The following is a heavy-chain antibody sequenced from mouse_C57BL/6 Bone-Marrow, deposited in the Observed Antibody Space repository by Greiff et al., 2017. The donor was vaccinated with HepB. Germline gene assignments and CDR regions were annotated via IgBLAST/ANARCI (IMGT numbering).Heavy chain of an antibody. CDR3: ARLTGTRAMDY. Sequence: EVKLVESGGGLVQPGGSLKLSCAASGFTFSDYYMYWVRQTPEKRLEWVAYISNGGGSTYYPDTVKGRFTISRDNAKNTLYLQMSRLKSEDTAMYYCARLTGTRAMDYWGQGTSVTVSS. V-gene: IGHV5-12*01. D-gene: IGHD4-1*01. J-gene: IGHJ4*01. CDR2: ISNGGGST. CDR1: GFTFSDYY.